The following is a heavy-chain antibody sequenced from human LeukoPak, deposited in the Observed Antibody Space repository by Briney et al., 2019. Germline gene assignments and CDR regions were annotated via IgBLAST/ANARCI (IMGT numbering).Heavy chain of an antibody. V-gene: IGHV1-2*04. CDR2: INPNSGGT. CDR1: GYTFTGYY. J-gene: IGHJ3*02. CDR3: ARDCGGDCYYAFDI. Sequence: GASVKVSCKASGYTFTGYYMHWVRQAPGQGLEWMGWINPNSGGTNYAQKFQGWVTMTRDTSNSTAYMELSRLRSDDTAVYYCARDCGGDCYYAFDIWGQGTMVTVSS. D-gene: IGHD2-21*02.